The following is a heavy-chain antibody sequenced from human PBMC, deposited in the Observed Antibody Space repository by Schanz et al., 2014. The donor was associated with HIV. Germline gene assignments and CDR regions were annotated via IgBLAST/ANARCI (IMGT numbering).Heavy chain of an antibody. D-gene: IGHD3-3*01. V-gene: IGHV3-30*03. Sequence: QVQLVESGGGVVQPGRSLRLSCAGSGFSFDTFGIHWVRQAPGKGLEWVAVISYDGSNKYFADSVKGRFMISRDNSNNTLYLQMNSLRAEDTAVYFCTRGRFLERGGMDVWGQGTAVTVSS. CDR3: TRGRFLERGGMDV. J-gene: IGHJ6*02. CDR2: ISYDGSNK. CDR1: GFSFDTFG.